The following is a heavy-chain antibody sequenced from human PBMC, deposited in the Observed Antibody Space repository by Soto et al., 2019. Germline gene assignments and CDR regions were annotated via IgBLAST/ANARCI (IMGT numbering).Heavy chain of an antibody. Sequence: GGSLRLSCAASGFSVTDHYMTWVRQAPGKGLEWVSVLYTGGSAYYGDSVKGRFTISRDSSTNTLYLQMNSLKVGDTAFYFCARSFNDWTTYFDYWGEGTLVTVSS. D-gene: IGHD3-9*01. CDR1: GFSVTDHY. CDR3: ARSFNDWTTYFDY. V-gene: IGHV3-53*01. CDR2: LYTGGSA. J-gene: IGHJ4*02.